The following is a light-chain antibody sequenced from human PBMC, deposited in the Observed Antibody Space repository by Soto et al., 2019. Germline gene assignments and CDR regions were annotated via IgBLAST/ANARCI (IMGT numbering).Light chain of an antibody. V-gene: IGKV1-5*01. CDR1: QSISSW. CDR2: DAS. CDR3: QQYFSYLFT. Sequence: DIQMTQSPSTLSASVGDRVTITCRASQSISSWLAWYQQKPGKAPKLLIYDASSLQSGVPSRFSGSGSGTEFTLTISSLQPDDFATYYCQQYFSYLFTFGPGTTVDIK. J-gene: IGKJ3*01.